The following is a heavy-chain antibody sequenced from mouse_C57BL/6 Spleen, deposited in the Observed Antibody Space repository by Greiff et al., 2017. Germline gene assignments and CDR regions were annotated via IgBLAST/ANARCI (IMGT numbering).Heavy chain of an antibody. CDR1: GYTFTDYY. J-gene: IGHJ3*01. D-gene: IGHD2-4*01. CDR2: INPNNGGT. Sequence: EVQLQQSGPELVKPGASVKISCKASGYTFTDYYMNWVKQSHGKSLEWIGDINPNNGGTSYNQKFKGKATLTVDKSSSTAYMELRSLTSEDSAVYYCARGGYDYDALFAYWGQGTLVTVSA. CDR3: ARGGYDYDALFAY. V-gene: IGHV1-26*01.